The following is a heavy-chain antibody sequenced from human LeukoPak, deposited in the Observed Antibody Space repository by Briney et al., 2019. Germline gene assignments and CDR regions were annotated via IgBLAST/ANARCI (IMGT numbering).Heavy chain of an antibody. J-gene: IGHJ3*02. V-gene: IGHV3-30*02. CDR3: AKDRAAYSSSSAFDI. CDR1: GFTFSSDG. CDR2: IRYDGSNK. D-gene: IGHD6-6*01. Sequence: GGSLRLSCAASGFTFSSDGMHWGRRAPGKGLEGWAFIRYDGSNKYYADSVKGRFTISRDNSKNTLYLQMNSLRAEDTAVYYCAKDRAAYSSSSAFDIWGQGTMVTVSS.